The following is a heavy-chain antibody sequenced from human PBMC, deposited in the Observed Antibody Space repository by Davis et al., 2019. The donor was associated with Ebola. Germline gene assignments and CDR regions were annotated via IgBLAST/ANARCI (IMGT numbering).Heavy chain of an antibody. J-gene: IGHJ4*02. Sequence: PGGSLRLSCTVSGGSISSSSYNWGWIRQPPGKGLEWIGSIYYSGSTSYNPSLNSRVTISIDTSKNQFSLNLNSVTAADTAVYFCARGDAPIAALVDYWGQGTLVTVSS. D-gene: IGHD6-6*01. CDR3: ARGDAPIAALVDY. CDR2: IYYSGST. V-gene: IGHV4-39*07. CDR1: GGSISSSSYN.